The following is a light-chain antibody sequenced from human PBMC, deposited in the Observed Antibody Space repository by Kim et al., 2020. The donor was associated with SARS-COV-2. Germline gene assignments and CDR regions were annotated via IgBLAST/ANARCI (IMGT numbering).Light chain of an antibody. CDR1: QGMSNY. J-gene: IGKJ1*01. CDR2: AAS. V-gene: IGKV1-27*01. CDR3: QKYNSAPTWT. Sequence: SVVDRVTITCRESQGMSNYLSWYQQKPGKVPKLLIYAASALQSGVPSRFSGSGSGTDFTLTISSLQPEDVATYYCQKYNSAPTWTFGQGTKVDIK.